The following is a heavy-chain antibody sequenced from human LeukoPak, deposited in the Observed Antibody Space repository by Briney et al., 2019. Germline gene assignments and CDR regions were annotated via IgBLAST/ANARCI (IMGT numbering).Heavy chain of an antibody. D-gene: IGHD3-22*01. CDR2: INTNSGNP. CDR1: GYTFTSYA. Sequence: AVKVSCKASGYTFTSYAMNLVRQPPAQGLEWMGWINTNSGNPTYAQGLTGRFVFSLDTSVSTAYLQISSLKAEDTAVYYCARGLYYYDSSGYYRNWFDPWGQGTLVTVSS. J-gene: IGHJ5*02. CDR3: ARGLYYYDSSGYYRNWFDP. V-gene: IGHV7-4-1*02.